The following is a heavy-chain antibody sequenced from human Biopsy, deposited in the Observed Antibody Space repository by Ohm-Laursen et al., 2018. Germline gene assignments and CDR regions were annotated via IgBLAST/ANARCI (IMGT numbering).Heavy chain of an antibody. Sequence: PSQTLSLTCSVSGGSVDDYFWNWIRQPAGKGLEWIGRIYSTGRPSAYHPSFQSRVTMSLDTSNKQFSLKLTSVTAADTAVYYCARTPGVAVAGRFFDLWGRGTLVTVSS. J-gene: IGHJ2*01. CDR1: GGSVDDYF. CDR2: IYSTGRPS. CDR3: ARTPGVAVAGRFFDL. D-gene: IGHD6-19*01. V-gene: IGHV4-4*07.